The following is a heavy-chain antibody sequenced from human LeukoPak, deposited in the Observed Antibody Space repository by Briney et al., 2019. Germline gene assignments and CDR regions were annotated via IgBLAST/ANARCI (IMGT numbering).Heavy chain of an antibody. CDR1: GFTFSSYA. J-gene: IGHJ4*02. Sequence: GGSLSLSCAASGFTFSSYAMSWVRQAPGKGLEWVSAISGSGGSTYYADSVKGRFTISRDNSKNTLYLQMNSLRAEDTAVYYCAKGSGYYYGRFDYWGQGTLVTVSS. D-gene: IGHD3-22*01. CDR2: ISGSGGST. CDR3: AKGSGYYYGRFDY. V-gene: IGHV3-23*01.